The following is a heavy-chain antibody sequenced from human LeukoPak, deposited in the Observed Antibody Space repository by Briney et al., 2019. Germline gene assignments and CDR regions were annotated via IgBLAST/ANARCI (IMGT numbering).Heavy chain of an antibody. CDR2: ISSSSSYI. CDR3: ASTPGIVVVPAAMYI. J-gene: IGHJ4*02. CDR1: GFTFSNYW. V-gene: IGHV3-21*01. D-gene: IGHD2-2*01. Sequence: GGSLRLSCAASGFTFSNYWMSWVRQAPGKGLEWVSSISSSSSYIYYADSVKGRFTISRDNAKNSLYLQMNSLRAEDTAVYYCASTPGIVVVPAAMYIWGQGTLVTVSS.